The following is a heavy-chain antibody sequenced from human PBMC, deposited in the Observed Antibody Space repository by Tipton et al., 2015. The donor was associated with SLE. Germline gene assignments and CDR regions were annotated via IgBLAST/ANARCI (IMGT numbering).Heavy chain of an antibody. D-gene: IGHD6-13*01. V-gene: IGHV3-7*03. CDR2: IKQDVSDK. CDR3: ARRRAATVAFVT. Sequence: SLRLSCAASGFTFSSYWMSWVRQAPGKGLEWVTNIKQDVSDKYYADSVKGRFTISRDNSKNSLYLQMNSLRAEDTAVYYCARRRAATVAFVTGAKGKMVPASS. CDR1: GFTFSSYW. J-gene: IGHJ3*02.